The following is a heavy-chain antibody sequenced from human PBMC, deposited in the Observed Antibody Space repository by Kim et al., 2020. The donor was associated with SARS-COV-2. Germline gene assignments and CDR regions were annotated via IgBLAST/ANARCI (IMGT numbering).Heavy chain of an antibody. Sequence: SETLSLTCTVSGGSISGYYWSWIRQPPGKGLECIGDISSRGSPKYNPSLKSRVTISVDMSTNQFSLKLSSVTAADTAVYYCARHYHASGSYHDWFDPWGQGTLVTVSS. J-gene: IGHJ5*02. D-gene: IGHD3-10*01. CDR3: ARHYHASGSYHDWFDP. V-gene: IGHV4-59*08. CDR1: GGSISGYY. CDR2: ISSRGSP.